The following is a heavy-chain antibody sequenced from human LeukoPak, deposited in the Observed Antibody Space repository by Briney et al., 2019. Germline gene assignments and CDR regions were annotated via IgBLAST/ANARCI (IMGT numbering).Heavy chain of an antibody. CDR1: GFTFRTSG. J-gene: IGHJ4*02. D-gene: IGHD3-16*01. CDR2: ISGSGVST. Sequence: GGTLRLSCAASGFTFRTSGMSWVRQAPGKGLEWVSAISGSGVSTYYADSVKGRFTISRDNSKNTLYLQMNSLRAEDTAVYYCAREYGYAYGEFDYWGQGTLVTVSS. V-gene: IGHV3-23*01. CDR3: AREYGYAYGEFDY.